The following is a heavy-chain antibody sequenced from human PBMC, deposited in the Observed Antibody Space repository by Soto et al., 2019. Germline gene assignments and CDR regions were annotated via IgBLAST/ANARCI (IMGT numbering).Heavy chain of an antibody. J-gene: IGHJ4*02. Sequence: QVQLVQSGAEVKKPGASVKVSCKASGYTFTSHDINWVRQTTGQGLEWMGWMYPNNGNTGYAQKFQGRVTMTRSTSVSTAYMELSSLRSEDTAVYYCVKGPRNWGFDYWGQGTLVTVSS. D-gene: IGHD7-27*01. CDR1: GYTFTSHD. CDR2: MYPNNGNT. CDR3: VKGPRNWGFDY. V-gene: IGHV1-8*01.